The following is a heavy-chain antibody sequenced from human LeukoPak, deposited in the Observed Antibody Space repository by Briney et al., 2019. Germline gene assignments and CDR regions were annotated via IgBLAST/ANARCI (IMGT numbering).Heavy chain of an antibody. CDR3: ARDGDYDSSGYYLVRLKPDY. CDR1: GFTFSSYA. Sequence: PGGSLRLSCAASGFTFSSYAMHWVRQAPGKGLEWVAVISYDGSNKYYEDSVKGRFTISRDNSKNTLYLQMNSLRAEDTAVYYCARDGDYDSSGYYLVRLKPDYWGQGTLVTVSS. CDR2: ISYDGSNK. J-gene: IGHJ4*02. D-gene: IGHD3-22*01. V-gene: IGHV3-30-3*01.